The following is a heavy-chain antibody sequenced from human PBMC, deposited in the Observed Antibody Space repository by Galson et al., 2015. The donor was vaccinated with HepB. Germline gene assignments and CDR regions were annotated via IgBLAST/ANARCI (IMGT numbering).Heavy chain of an antibody. CDR3: ARDAWEDETVAGQAYWYFDL. V-gene: IGHV6-1*01. Sequence: CAISGDSVSSNSAAWNWIRQSPSRGLEWLGRTYYRSKRYNDYAVSVKSRITINPDTSKNQFSLQLNSVTPEDTAVYYCARDAWEDETVAGQAYWYFDLWGRGTLVTVSS. D-gene: IGHD6-19*01. CDR2: TYYRSKRYN. CDR1: GDSVSSNSAA. J-gene: IGHJ2*01.